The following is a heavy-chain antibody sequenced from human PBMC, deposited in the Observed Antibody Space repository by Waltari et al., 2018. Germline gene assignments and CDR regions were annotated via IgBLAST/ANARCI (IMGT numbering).Heavy chain of an antibody. J-gene: IGHJ1*01. CDR2: INHSGST. CDR3: ARQGERSGYDFDAEYFQH. D-gene: IGHD5-12*01. V-gene: IGHV4-34*01. CDR1: GGSFSGYY. Sequence: QVQLQQWGAGLLKPSETLSLTCAVYGGSFSGYYWSWIRQPPGKGLEWIGEINHSGSTYYNPSLKSRVTISVDTSKNQFSLKLSSVTAADTAVYYCARQGERSGYDFDAEYFQHWGQGTLVTVSS.